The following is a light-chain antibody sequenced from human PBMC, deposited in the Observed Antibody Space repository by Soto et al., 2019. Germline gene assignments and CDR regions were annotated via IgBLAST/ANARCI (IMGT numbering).Light chain of an antibody. Sequence: DIQMTQSPSTLSASVGDRVTITCRASQSISSWLAWYRQKPGKAPKLLIYKASSLESGVPSRSSGNGSGTEFTLTIASLQPDDFATYYCQQYKDYTYTFGQGTKVDIK. V-gene: IGKV1-5*03. CDR1: QSISSW. J-gene: IGKJ1*01. CDR2: KAS. CDR3: QQYKDYTYT.